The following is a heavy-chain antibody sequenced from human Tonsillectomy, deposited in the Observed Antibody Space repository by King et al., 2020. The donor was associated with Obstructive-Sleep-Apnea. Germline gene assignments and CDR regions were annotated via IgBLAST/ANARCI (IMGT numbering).Heavy chain of an antibody. CDR2: ISGSGGST. Sequence: VQLVESGGGLVQPGGSLRLSCAASGFTFSSYAMSWVRQAPGKGLEWVSGISGSGGSTYYADSVKGRFTISRDNSKNTLYLQMNSLRAEDTAVYYCAKDPHYDSSGYPALFRSKNFDYWGQGTLVTVSS. CDR1: GFTFSSYA. V-gene: IGHV3-23*04. D-gene: IGHD3-22*01. CDR3: AKDPHYDSSGYPALFRSKNFDY. J-gene: IGHJ4*02.